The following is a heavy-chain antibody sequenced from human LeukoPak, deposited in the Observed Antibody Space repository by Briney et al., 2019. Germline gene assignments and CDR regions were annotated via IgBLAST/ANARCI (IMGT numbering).Heavy chain of an antibody. J-gene: IGHJ6*03. Sequence: GGTLRLSCAASGFTFSSYGMSWVRQAPGKGLEWVSAISGSGGSTYYADSVKGRFTISGDNSKNTLYLQMNSLRAEDTAVYYCAKGDIVVVPAHPYYMDVWGKGTTVTISS. CDR2: ISGSGGST. D-gene: IGHD2-2*01. CDR3: AKGDIVVVPAHPYYMDV. CDR1: GFTFSSYG. V-gene: IGHV3-23*01.